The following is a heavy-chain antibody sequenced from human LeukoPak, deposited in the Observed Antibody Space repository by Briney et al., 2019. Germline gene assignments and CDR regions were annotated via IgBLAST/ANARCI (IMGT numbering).Heavy chain of an antibody. D-gene: IGHD1-26*01. V-gene: IGHV1-69*04. CDR2: IIPILGIA. CDR3: AREDSVSYFHY. Sequence: SVKVSCKASGNTFNTYGLSWVRQAPGQGLEWMGRIIPILGIANYAQKFQGRVTITADKSTSTAYMELSSLRSEDTAVYFCAREDSVSYFHYWGQGTLVT. CDR1: GNTFNTYG. J-gene: IGHJ4*02.